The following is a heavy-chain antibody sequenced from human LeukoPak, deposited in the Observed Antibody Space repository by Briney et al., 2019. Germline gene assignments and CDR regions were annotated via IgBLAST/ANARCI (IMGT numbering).Heavy chain of an antibody. J-gene: IGHJ4*02. CDR1: GGTFSSYA. Sequence: SVKVSCKASGGTFSSYAISWVRHAPGQGLEWMGRIIPILGIANYAQKFQGRVTITADKSTSTAYMELSSLRSEDSAVSYCARDRVCYCSGGSCLLGNYWSQGTLVTVSS. CDR3: ARDRVCYCSGGSCLLGNY. V-gene: IGHV1-69*04. CDR2: IIPILGIA. D-gene: IGHD2-15*01.